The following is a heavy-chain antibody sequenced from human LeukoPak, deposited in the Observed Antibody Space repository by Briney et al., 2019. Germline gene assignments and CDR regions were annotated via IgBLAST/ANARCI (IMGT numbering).Heavy chain of an antibody. J-gene: IGHJ4*02. CDR1: GFYFSSHA. CDR2: FNDTGSST. CDR3: AKDLLRIYWRTFDS. V-gene: IGHV3-23*01. D-gene: IGHD3-10*01. Sequence: GGSLRLSCVASGFYFSSHAMTWVRQAPGKGLEWVSSFNDTGSSTYYADSVKGRFTISRDNSKNTLYLQMTNLRAEDTAVYSCAKDLLRIYWRTFDSWGQGALVIVSS.